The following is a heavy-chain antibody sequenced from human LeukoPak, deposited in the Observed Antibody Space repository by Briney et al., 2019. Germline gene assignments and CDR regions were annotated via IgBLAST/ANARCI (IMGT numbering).Heavy chain of an antibody. D-gene: IGHD1-1*01. CDR2: IYTSGST. J-gene: IGHJ5*02. V-gene: IGHV4-4*07. CDR1: GGSISTYY. Sequence: SETLSPTCTVSGGSISTYYWSWIRQPAGKGLEWIGRIYTSGSTNYNPSLKSRVTMSVDTSKKQFSLKLSSVTAADTAVYYCARDWNPTTNNWFDPWGQGTLVTVS. CDR3: ARDWNPTTNNWFDP.